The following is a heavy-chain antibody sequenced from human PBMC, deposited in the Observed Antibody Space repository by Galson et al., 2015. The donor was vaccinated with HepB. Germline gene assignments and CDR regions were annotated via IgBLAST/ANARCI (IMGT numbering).Heavy chain of an antibody. D-gene: IGHD3-3*01. CDR1: GGSISSSSYY. CDR2: IYYSGST. V-gene: IGHV4-39*01. J-gene: IGHJ3*02. Sequence: SETLSLTCTVSGGSISSSSYYWGWIRQPPGKGLEWIGSIYYSGSTYYNPSLKSRVTISVDTSKNQFSLKLSSVTAADTAVYYCARPTGRDHWSRWAFDIWGQGTMVTVSS. CDR3: ARPTGRDHWSRWAFDI.